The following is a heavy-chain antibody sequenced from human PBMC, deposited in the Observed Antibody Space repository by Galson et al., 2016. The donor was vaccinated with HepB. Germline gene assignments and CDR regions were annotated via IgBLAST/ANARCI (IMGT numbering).Heavy chain of an antibody. CDR2: ISWNSGSI. CDR3: AKDVLGATIDYYYGMDV. D-gene: IGHD1-26*01. J-gene: IGHJ6*02. Sequence: LRLSCAASGFTFDDYAMHWVRQAPGKGLEWVSGISWNSGSIGYADSVKGRFTISRDDAKKSLYLQMNSLRAEDTALYYCAKDVLGATIDYYYGMDVWGQGTTVTVSS. CDR1: GFTFDDYA. V-gene: IGHV3-9*01.